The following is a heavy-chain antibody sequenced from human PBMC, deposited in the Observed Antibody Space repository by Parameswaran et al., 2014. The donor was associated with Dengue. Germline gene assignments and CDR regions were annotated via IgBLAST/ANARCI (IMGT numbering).Heavy chain of an antibody. D-gene: IGHD6-19*01. J-gene: IGHJ6*02. CDR2: IYGGDST. Sequence: RQPPGKGLEWVSVIYGGDSTYYAGSVKGRFTISRDNSKNTLYLQMNSLRAEDTAVYYCTRGLHSAGHFPYGMDVWGPGTTVTVSS. CDR3: TRGLHSAGHFPYGMDV. V-gene: IGHV3-66*01.